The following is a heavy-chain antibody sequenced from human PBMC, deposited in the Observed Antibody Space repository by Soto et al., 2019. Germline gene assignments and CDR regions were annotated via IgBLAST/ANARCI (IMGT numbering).Heavy chain of an antibody. D-gene: IGHD5-12*01. CDR3: ARDHHRYSGYDYVDY. CDR2: ISSSSTYT. CDR1: GFTFSDYY. J-gene: IGHJ4*02. V-gene: IGHV3-11*05. Sequence: QVQLVESGGGLVKPGGSLRLSCAASGFTFSDYYMSWIRQAPGKGLEWVSYISSSSTYTNYADSVKGRFTISRDNAKNSLYLQMNSLRAEDTAVYHCARDHHRYSGYDYVDYWGQGTLVTVSS.